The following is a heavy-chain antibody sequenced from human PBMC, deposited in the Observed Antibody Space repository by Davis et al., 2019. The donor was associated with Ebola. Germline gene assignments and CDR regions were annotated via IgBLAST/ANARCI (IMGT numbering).Heavy chain of an antibody. V-gene: IGHV4-61*08. CDR3: ARGQRFTGNWFDP. Sequence: SETLSLTCTVSGGSISSGDYYWSWIRQPPGKGLEWIGEINHSGSTNYNPSLKSRVTISVDTSKNQFSLKLSSVTAADTAVYYCARGQRFTGNWFDPWGQGTLVTVSS. CDR1: GGSISSGDYY. J-gene: IGHJ5*02. D-gene: IGHD3-3*01. CDR2: INHSGST.